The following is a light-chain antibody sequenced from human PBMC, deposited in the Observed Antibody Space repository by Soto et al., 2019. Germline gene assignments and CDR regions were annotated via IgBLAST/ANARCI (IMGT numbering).Light chain of an antibody. CDR3: QQYHHWPVT. Sequence: EIVMTQAPATLSVSPGEIVTFSFGASQRIYSNLAWYQHTPGQAPRLLISGASTGATGLPSRFSGSGSGTDFTLTINSLQSEDVAVYYCQQYHHWPVTFGGGTKVDIK. CDR2: GAS. J-gene: IGKJ4*01. V-gene: IGKV3-15*01. CDR1: QRIYSN.